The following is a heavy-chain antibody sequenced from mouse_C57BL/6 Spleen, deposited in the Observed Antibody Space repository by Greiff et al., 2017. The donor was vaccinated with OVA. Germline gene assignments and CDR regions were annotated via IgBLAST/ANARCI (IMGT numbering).Heavy chain of an antibody. CDR3: ARKGDGYHAMDY. CDR1: GYTFTSYW. V-gene: IGHV1-69*01. D-gene: IGHD2-3*01. J-gene: IGHJ4*01. Sequence: QVQLQQPGAELVMPGASVKLSCKASGYTFTSYWMHWVKQRPGQGLEWIGEIDPSDSYTNYNQKFKGKSTLTVDKSSSTAYMQLSSLTSEDSAVYYCARKGDGYHAMDYWGQGTSVTVSS. CDR2: IDPSDSYT.